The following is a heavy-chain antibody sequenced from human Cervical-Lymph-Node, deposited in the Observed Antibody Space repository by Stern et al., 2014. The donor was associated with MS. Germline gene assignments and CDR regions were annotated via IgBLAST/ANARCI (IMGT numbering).Heavy chain of an antibody. Sequence: VQLVESGPGLVKPSETLSLTCTVSGDSISSSYWNWIRQPPGKGLEWIGYIFYSGPTNSTPSRKSRVTISVDTSKTQFSLNLTSVTAADTAVYYCARQGSAWSLDYWGQGTLVTVSS. D-gene: IGHD6-19*01. J-gene: IGHJ4*02. V-gene: IGHV4-59*08. CDR2: IFYSGPT. CDR3: ARQGSAWSLDY. CDR1: GDSISSSY.